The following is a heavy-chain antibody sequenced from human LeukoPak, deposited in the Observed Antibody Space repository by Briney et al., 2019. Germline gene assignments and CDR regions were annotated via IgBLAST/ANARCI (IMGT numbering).Heavy chain of an antibody. CDR3: TRESGAFSPFGF. D-gene: IGHD1-26*01. CDR2: VHLSGAT. Sequence: SESLSLTCAVSGGSITTTNWWSWVRQPPGKGLEWIGAVHLSGATNYNPSLESRVSMSIDKSKNHLSLEVTSVTAADTAIYDCTRESGAFSPFGFWGQGTLLTVSS. CDR1: GGSITTTNW. J-gene: IGHJ4*02. V-gene: IGHV4-4*02.